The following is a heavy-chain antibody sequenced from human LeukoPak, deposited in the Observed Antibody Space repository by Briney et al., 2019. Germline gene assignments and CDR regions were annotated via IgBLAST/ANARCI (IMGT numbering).Heavy chain of an antibody. V-gene: IGHV1-46*01. CDR2: INPSGGST. D-gene: IGHD5-12*01. CDR3: ARVGDYSGYDSYYFDY. J-gene: IGHJ4*02. Sequence: ASVKVSCKASGYTFTSYYMHWVRQAPGQGLEWMGIINPSGGSTSYAQKFQGRVTMTSDTSTSTVYMELSSLRSEDTAVYYCARVGDYSGYDSYYFDYWGQGTLVTVSS. CDR1: GYTFTSYY.